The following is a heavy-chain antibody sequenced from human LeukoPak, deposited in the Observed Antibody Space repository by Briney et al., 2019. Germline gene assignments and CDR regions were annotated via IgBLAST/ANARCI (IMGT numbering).Heavy chain of an antibody. CDR3: AREDDSWGPNNLDL. D-gene: IGHD7-27*01. J-gene: IGHJ3*01. Sequence: PGGSLRLSCAASAFTFSEYSMNWVRQAPGKGREWIAYIDTSSSTMYYADSVMGRFTISRDNAKESLYLQMNSLRDEDTAVYYCAREDDSWGPNNLDLWGQGTMVTVSS. V-gene: IGHV3-48*02. CDR2: IDTSSSTM. CDR1: AFTFSEYS.